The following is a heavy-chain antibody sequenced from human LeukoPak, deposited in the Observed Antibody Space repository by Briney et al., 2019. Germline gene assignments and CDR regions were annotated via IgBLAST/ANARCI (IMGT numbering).Heavy chain of an antibody. J-gene: IGHJ4*02. CDR2: IKLDGSEK. V-gene: IGHV3-7*03. CDR1: GFTFGRYW. D-gene: IGHD3-3*01. CDR3: ARDQYDTWSRRGNFDS. Sequence: GGSLRLSCVASGFTFGRYWMSWVRQAPGKGLEWVANIKLDGSEKNYVDSVKGRFTISRDNTKNSLYLQMNSLRAEDTAVFYCARDQYDTWSRRGNFDSWGQGTLVIVSS.